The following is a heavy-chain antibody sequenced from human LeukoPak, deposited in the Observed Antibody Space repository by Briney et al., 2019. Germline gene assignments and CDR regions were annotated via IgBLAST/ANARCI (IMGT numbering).Heavy chain of an antibody. D-gene: IGHD3-3*01. Sequence: PGGSLRLSCAASGFTFSSYAMSWVRQAPGKGLEWVSAISGSGGSTYYADSVKGRFTIPRDNSKNTLYLQMNSLRADDTALYYCATWAATLLGTDHWGQGTLVTVSS. CDR2: ISGSGGST. V-gene: IGHV3-23*01. J-gene: IGHJ5*02. CDR3: ATWAATLLGTDH. CDR1: GFTFSSYA.